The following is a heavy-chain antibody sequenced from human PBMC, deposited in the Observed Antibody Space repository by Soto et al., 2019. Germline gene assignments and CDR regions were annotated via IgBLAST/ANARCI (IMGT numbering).Heavy chain of an antibody. CDR3: ARGDYVWGSYAPGYYYGMDV. V-gene: IGHV4-30-4*02. D-gene: IGHD3-16*01. J-gene: IGHJ6*02. CDR1: GGSISSGDYY. Sequence: PSDTLSLTCTVSGGSISSGDYYWSWIRQPPGKGLEWIGYIYYSGSTYYNPSLKSRVTISVDTSKNPFSLKLSSVTAADTAVYYCARGDYVWGSYAPGYYYGMDVWGQGTTVTVSS. CDR2: IYYSGST.